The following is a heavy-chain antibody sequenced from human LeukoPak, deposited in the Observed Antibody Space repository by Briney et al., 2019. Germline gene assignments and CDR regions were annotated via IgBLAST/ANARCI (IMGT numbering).Heavy chain of an antibody. CDR2: ISWNSGSI. CDR3: ARSNYDSTTFYYHLDL. J-gene: IGHJ5*02. V-gene: IGHV3-9*01. CDR1: GFTFDDYA. D-gene: IGHD2/OR15-2a*01. Sequence: GGSLRLSCAASGFTFDDYAMHWVRQAPGKGLEWVSGISWNSGSIGYADSVKGRFTISRDNAKNSLYLQMNSLSAEDTAVYYCARSNYDSTTFYYHLDLWGQGTLVTVSS.